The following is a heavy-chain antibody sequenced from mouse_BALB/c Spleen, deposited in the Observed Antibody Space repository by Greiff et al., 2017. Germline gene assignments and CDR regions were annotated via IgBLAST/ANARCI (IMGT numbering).Heavy chain of an antibody. Sequence: EVKLVESGPGLVKPSQSLSLTCSVTGYSITSGYYWNWIRQFPGNTLEWMGYISYDGSNNYNPSLKNRISITRNTSKNQFFLKLNSVTTEDTATYYCARDPNWDGGDYWGQGTTLTVSS. D-gene: IGHD4-1*01. J-gene: IGHJ2*01. CDR2: ISYDGSN. CDR1: GYSITSGYY. V-gene: IGHV3-6*02. CDR3: ARDPNWDGGDY.